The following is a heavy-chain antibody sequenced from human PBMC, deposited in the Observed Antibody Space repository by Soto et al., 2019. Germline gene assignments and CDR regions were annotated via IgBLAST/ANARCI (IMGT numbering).Heavy chain of an antibody. D-gene: IGHD6-19*01. CDR1: GFIFSRSA. Sequence: GGSLRLSCAASGFIFSRSAMNWCRQAPGKGLEGVSSISSSSSYIYYADSVEGRFTISRDNAKNSLYLQMNSLRAEDTAVYYCARINSGWGPLSPYPFDYWGQGALVTVSS. CDR2: ISSSSSYI. J-gene: IGHJ4*02. V-gene: IGHV3-21*01. CDR3: ARINSGWGPLSPYPFDY.